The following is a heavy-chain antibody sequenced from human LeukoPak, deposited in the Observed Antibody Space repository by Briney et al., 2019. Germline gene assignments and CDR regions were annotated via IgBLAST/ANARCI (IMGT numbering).Heavy chain of an antibody. Sequence: GGSLRLSCAASGFTFSSYWMSWVRQAPGKGLEWVANIKQDGSEKYYVDSVKGRFTISRDNAKNSLYLQMNSLRAEDTAVYYCARWGTGPAATGDYYYYYMDVWGKGTTVTVSS. CDR1: GFTFSSYW. CDR3: ARWGTGPAATGDYYYYYMDV. D-gene: IGHD2-2*01. CDR2: IKQDGSEK. J-gene: IGHJ6*03. V-gene: IGHV3-7*01.